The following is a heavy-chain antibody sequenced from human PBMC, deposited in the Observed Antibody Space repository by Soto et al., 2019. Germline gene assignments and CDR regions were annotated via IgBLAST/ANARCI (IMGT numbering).Heavy chain of an antibody. V-gene: IGHV4-34*01. CDR3: ARGPYSPTPFDY. CDR1: GGSFSGYY. Sequence: PSETLSLTCAVYGGSFSGYYWSWIRQPPGKGLEWIGEINHSGSTNYNPSLKSRVTISVDTSKNQFSLKLSSVTAADTAVYYCARGPYSPTPFDYWGQGTLVTVSS. CDR2: INHSGST. J-gene: IGHJ4*02. D-gene: IGHD5-18*01.